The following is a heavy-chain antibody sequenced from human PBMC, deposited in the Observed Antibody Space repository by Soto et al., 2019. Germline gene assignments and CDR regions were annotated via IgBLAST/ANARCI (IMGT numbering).Heavy chain of an antibody. Sequence: EEQLLESGGALVVPGGSLRLSCAASGFAFSNYAMTWVHQAPGKGLEWVSSIRGNGDRTYYAESVKGRFTISRDNSKNTLFLQMNSLRADDTAVYFCARAEVTAVFGFWGQGTLVTVSS. J-gene: IGHJ4*02. D-gene: IGHD2-21*02. CDR3: ARAEVTAVFGF. V-gene: IGHV3-23*01. CDR1: GFAFSNYA. CDR2: IRGNGDRT.